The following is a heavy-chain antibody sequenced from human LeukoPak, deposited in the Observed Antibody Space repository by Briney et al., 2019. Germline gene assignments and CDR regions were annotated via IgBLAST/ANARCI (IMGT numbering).Heavy chain of an antibody. Sequence: SETLSLTCTVSGGSISSYYWSWIRQPPGKGLEWIGYIYYSGSTNYNPSLKSRVTISVDTSKNQFSLKLSSVTVADTAVYYCARQSSGWSYYYYYGMDVWGQGTTVTVSS. D-gene: IGHD6-13*01. J-gene: IGHJ6*02. CDR1: GGSISSYY. V-gene: IGHV4-59*08. CDR2: IYYSGST. CDR3: ARQSSGWSYYYYYGMDV.